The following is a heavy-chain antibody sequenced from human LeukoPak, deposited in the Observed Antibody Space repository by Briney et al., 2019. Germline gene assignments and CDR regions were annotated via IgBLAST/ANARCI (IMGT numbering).Heavy chain of an antibody. J-gene: IGHJ4*02. V-gene: IGHV3-21*01. CDR1: GFTFSSYS. CDR2: ISSSSSNI. D-gene: IGHD3-10*01. CDR3: ARAGQEWFGELGFDQ. Sequence: GGSLRLSCAASGFTFSSYSMNWVRQAPGRGLEWVSSISSSSSNIYYADSVKGRFTISRDNAKNLLYLQTNSLRAEDTAVYYCARAGQEWFGELGFDQWGQGTLVIVSS.